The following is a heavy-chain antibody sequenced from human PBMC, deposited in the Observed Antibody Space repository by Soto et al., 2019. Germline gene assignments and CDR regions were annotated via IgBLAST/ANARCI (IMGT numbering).Heavy chain of an antibody. V-gene: IGHV4-31*03. CDR2: IYYSGST. D-gene: IGHD6-19*01. J-gene: IGHJ1*01. CDR1: GGSVRGGVYY. Sequence: QVQLQESGPGLVKPSQTLPLTCTVSGGSVRGGVYYWNWIRQHPEKSLEWIGYIYYSGSTYYNPSLMSRVTISAATSKNQFSLKPSSVSVAATAVYYFARSSVAGAGYVPLWGQGTQVSSSS. CDR3: ARSSVAGAGYVPL.